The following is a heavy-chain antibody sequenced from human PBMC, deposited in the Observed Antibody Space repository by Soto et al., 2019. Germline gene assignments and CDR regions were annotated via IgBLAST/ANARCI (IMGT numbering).Heavy chain of an antibody. Sequence: QMQLVQSGPEVKKPGTSVKVSCKASGFTFTSSAVQWVRQARGQRLEWLGWIVVGSGNTNYAQKFQVRVTITRDMSTSTAYMARSSLRSEDTAVYSCAADRTESGCYCYADGGQGTLVIFSS. CDR3: AADRTESGCYCYAD. J-gene: IGHJ4*02. V-gene: IGHV1-58*01. CDR1: GFTFTSSA. CDR2: IVVGSGNT. D-gene: IGHD2-21*02.